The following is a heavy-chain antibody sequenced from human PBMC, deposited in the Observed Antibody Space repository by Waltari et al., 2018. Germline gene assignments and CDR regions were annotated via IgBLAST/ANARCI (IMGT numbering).Heavy chain of an antibody. CDR2: VHGSGRS. CDR3: ARDRGRGLYLDT. Sequence: QLQLQESGPGLVEPSGTLSLSCAVSGDSVSNTYWWSWVRQSPQKGLEWIGQVHGSGRSNDSPSLASRVTVSLDTSKNAFSLKVTSATAADTAVYYCARDRGRGLYLDTWGPGTLVTVSP. J-gene: IGHJ5*02. CDR1: GDSVSNTYW. D-gene: IGHD3-22*01. V-gene: IGHV4-4*02.